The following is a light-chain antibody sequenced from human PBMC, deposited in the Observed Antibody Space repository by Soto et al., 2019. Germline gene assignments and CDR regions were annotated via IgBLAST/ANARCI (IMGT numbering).Light chain of an antibody. V-gene: IGKV3-20*01. CDR2: GAS. CDR3: QQYGNLLWT. CDR1: QSVSTNY. Sequence: EVVLTQSPGTLSLSPGERATLSYRASQSVSTNYLAWYQQKPGQAPRLLIYGASIRATGIPDRFSGSGSGTDFTLTISRLESEDFAVYYCQQYGNLLWTFGQGTKVEIK. J-gene: IGKJ1*01.